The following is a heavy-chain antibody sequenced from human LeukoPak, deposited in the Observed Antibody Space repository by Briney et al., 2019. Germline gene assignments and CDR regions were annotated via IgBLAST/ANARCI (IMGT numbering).Heavy chain of an antibody. CDR1: GYTFTGYY. CDR2: INPNSGGT. D-gene: IGHD5-12*01. J-gene: IGHJ4*02. CDR3: ARVYSGYDSVPFDY. Sequence: ASVKVSCKASGYTFTGYYMHWVRQAPGQGLEWMGRINPNSGGTNYAQKFQGRVTMTRDTSISTAYMELGRLRSDDTAVYYCARVYSGYDSVPFDYWGQGTLVTVSS. V-gene: IGHV1-2*06.